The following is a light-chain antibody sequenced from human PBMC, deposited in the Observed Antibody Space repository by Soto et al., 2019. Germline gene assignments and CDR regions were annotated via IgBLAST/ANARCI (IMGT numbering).Light chain of an antibody. CDR3: QQFGSSPRT. V-gene: IGKV3-20*01. J-gene: IGKJ1*01. Sequence: EIVLTQSPGTLSLSPGERATLSCRASQSVSSNYLAWYQQKPGQAPRLLIYGASSRATGIPDRFSGSGSGTDLPLTISRLEPADFAVYYCQQFGSSPRTFGRGTKVEIK. CDR2: GAS. CDR1: QSVSSNY.